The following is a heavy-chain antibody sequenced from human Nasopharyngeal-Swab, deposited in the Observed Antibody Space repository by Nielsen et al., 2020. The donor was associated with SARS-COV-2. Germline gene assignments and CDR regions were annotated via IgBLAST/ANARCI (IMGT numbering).Heavy chain of an antibody. D-gene: IGHD3-10*01. CDR1: GFTFSPYT. CDR3: ARGVMVQGVNGYYYGMDV. Sequence: GGSLRLSCAASGFTFSPYTMTWVRQAPGKGLEWLSYITGTSDPIRYADSVKGRFTISRDNAKNSLYLQMNSLRAEDTAVYYCARGVMVQGVNGYYYGMDVWGQGTTVTVSS. CDR2: ITGTSDPI. J-gene: IGHJ6*02. V-gene: IGHV3-48*04.